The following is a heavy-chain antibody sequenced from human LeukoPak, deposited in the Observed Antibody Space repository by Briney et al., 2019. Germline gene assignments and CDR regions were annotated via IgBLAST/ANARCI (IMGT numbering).Heavy chain of an antibody. CDR1: GSPFTSNM. CDR3: ARGFGDFDPRLDY. D-gene: IGHD3-16*01. Sequence: PGGFLRLSWPALGSPFTSNMMNWARQPPGKGWDWVASISSESIHLRYADSVKGRFTISRDNAKELVFLQMNSLRAEDTAIYYCARGFGDFDPRLDYWGHGSVITVSS. J-gene: IGHJ4*01. V-gene: IGHV3-21*01. CDR2: ISSESIHL.